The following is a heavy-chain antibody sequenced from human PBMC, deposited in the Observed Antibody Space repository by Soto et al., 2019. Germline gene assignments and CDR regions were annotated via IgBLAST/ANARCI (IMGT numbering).Heavy chain of an antibody. Sequence: GASVKVSCKASGGTFSSYAISWVRQAPGQGLEWMGGIIPIFGTANYAQKFQGRVTITADESTSTAYMELSSLRSEDTAVYYCARDWDRSGTTRWFDPWGQGTLVTVSS. CDR2: IIPIFGTA. D-gene: IGHD1-7*01. CDR3: ARDWDRSGTTRWFDP. V-gene: IGHV1-69*13. CDR1: GGTFSSYA. J-gene: IGHJ5*02.